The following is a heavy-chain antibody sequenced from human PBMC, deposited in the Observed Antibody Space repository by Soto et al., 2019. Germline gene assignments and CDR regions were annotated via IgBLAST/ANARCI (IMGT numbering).Heavy chain of an antibody. CDR3: ARGGLAARKGRWFDP. Sequence: QVQLQESGPGLVKPSETLSLTCTVSGDSISSYYLGWIRQPPGKGLEWMGYIHYSGSTNYNPSLKSRVTLSVDTPKNQFALKVNSMTAADTAVYYCARGGLAARKGRWFDPWGQGTLVTVSS. V-gene: IGHV4-59*01. CDR1: GDSISSYY. CDR2: IHYSGST. D-gene: IGHD6-6*01. J-gene: IGHJ5*02.